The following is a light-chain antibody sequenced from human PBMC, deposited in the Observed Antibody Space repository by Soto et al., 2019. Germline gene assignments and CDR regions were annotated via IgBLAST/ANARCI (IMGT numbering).Light chain of an antibody. CDR2: WAS. V-gene: IGKV4-1*01. CDR1: QSVLYSSNNKNY. J-gene: IGKJ1*01. Sequence: DIVMTQSPDPLAVSLGERATINCKSSQSVLYSSNNKNYLAWYQHKPGQPPKLLIYWASTRESGVPGRFSGSGSGRDFTLTISSLQAEDVAVYYCQQYYSTPWTFGQGTKVEIK. CDR3: QQYYSTPWT.